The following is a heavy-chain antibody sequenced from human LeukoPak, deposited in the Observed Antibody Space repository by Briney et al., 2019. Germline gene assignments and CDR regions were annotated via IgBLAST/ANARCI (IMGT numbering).Heavy chain of an antibody. J-gene: IGHJ3*02. V-gene: IGHV3-48*04. Sequence: GGSLRLSCAASGFTFSSYSMNWVRQAPGKGLEWVSYISSSSSTIYYADSVKGRFTISRDNAKNSLYLQMNSLRAEGTAVYYCARVDFSAHDAFDIWGQGTMVTVSS. CDR3: ARVDFSAHDAFDI. CDR1: GFTFSSYS. CDR2: ISSSSSTI.